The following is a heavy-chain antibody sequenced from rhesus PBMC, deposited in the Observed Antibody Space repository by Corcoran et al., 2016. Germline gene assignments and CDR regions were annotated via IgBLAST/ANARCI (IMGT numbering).Heavy chain of an antibody. D-gene: IGHD5-24*01. CDR2: IEVSGSIT. Sequence: QLQLQESGPGLVKPSETRYLTCAVPGGSISSSYGSWTRQARGKGLEVIVYIEVSGSITNSNPSLKSLGPLSVYTSKTQLALRLSSVTAADTDVYYCARDSITSIQWVPLHWGQGVLVTVSS. J-gene: IGHJ4*01. V-gene: IGHV4-169*02. CDR1: GGSISSSY. CDR3: ARDSITSIQWVPLH.